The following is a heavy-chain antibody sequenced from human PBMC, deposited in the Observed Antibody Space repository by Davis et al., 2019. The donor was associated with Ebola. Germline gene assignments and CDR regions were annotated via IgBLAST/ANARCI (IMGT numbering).Heavy chain of an antibody. Sequence: AASVKVSCKASGGTFSSYAISWVRQAPGQGLEWMGRIIPILGLANYAQKFQGRVTITADKSTSTAYMELSSLRSEDTAVYYCASSRDGYNSRFDYWGQGTLVTVSS. CDR1: GGTFSSYA. V-gene: IGHV1-69*04. CDR2: IIPILGLA. D-gene: IGHD5-24*01. CDR3: ASSRDGYNSRFDY. J-gene: IGHJ4*02.